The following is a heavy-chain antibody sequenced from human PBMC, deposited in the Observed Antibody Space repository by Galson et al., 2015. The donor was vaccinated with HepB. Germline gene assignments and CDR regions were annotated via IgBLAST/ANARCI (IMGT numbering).Heavy chain of an antibody. Sequence: SVKVSCKASGYTFTSYAMHWVRQAPGQRLEWMGWINAGNGNTKYSQKFQGRVTITRDTSASTAHMELSSLRSEDTAVYYCASTLDCSSTSCYPEPYFDYWGQGTLVTVSS. CDR1: GYTFTSYA. CDR3: ASTLDCSSTSCYPEPYFDY. CDR2: INAGNGNT. D-gene: IGHD2-2*01. V-gene: IGHV1-3*01. J-gene: IGHJ4*02.